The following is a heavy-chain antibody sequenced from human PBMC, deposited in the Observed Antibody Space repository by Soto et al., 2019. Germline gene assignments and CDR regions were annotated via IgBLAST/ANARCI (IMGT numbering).Heavy chain of an antibody. CDR3: EKDGASYYYYGMDV. CDR2: ISYDGSNK. J-gene: IGHJ6*02. Sequence: GVSLRLSCAASGFTFSSYGMHWVRQAPGKGLEWVAVISYDGSNKYYADSVKGRFTISRDNSKNTLYLQMNSLRAEDTAVYYCEKDGASYYYYGMDVWGQGTTVTVSS. CDR1: GFTFSSYG. V-gene: IGHV3-30*18. D-gene: IGHD3-10*01.